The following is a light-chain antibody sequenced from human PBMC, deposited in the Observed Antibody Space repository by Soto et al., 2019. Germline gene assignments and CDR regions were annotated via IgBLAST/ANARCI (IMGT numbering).Light chain of an antibody. J-gene: IGKJ5*01. CDR2: DAS. Sequence: DIQMTQSPSTLYASIGDSVTITCRASQSVSTWLAWYQQKPGKAPKLLIYDASSLEVGVPSRFSGGGSRTEFTLTISSLQPEDIATYFCQQYDDLPMTFGQGTRLEI. CDR3: QQYDDLPMT. CDR1: QSVSTW. V-gene: IGKV1-5*01.